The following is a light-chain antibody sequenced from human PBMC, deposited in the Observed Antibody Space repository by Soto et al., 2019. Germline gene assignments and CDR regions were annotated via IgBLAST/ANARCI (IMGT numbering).Light chain of an antibody. CDR3: QQHSNYPLT. V-gene: IGKV1-5*03. Sequence: DIQMTQSPSTLSASVGDRVTITCRASQSISYWLAWYQQKPGKAPNLLIYKASSLESGVPSRFSGSGSGTEFTLTINSLQPDDFATYYCQQHSNYPLTFGGGTKVEI. J-gene: IGKJ4*01. CDR2: KAS. CDR1: QSISYW.